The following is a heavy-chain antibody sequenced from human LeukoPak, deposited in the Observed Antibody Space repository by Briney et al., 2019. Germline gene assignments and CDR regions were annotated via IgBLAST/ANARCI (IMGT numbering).Heavy chain of an antibody. D-gene: IGHD1-26*01. CDR1: GGSISSYY. CDR2: IYYSGST. J-gene: IGHJ4*02. Sequence: PSETLSLTCTASGGSISSYYWSWIRQPPGKGLEWIGYIYYSGSTNYNPSLKSRVTISVDTSKNQFSLKLSSVTAADTAVYYCARRIVGATIEDYWGQGTLVTVSS. CDR3: ARRIVGATIEDY. V-gene: IGHV4-59*12.